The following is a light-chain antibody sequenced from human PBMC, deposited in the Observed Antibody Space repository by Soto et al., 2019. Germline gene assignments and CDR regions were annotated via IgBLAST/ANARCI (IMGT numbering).Light chain of an antibody. CDR2: LNNDGSH. CDR1: SGHSSYA. Sequence: QPVLTQSPSASASLGASVKLTCTLSSGHSSYAIAWHQKQPGKGPRYLMDLNNDGSHTKGDGIPDRFSGSSSGAERYLIISSLQSEDEADYYCQTCGTGFQVFGGGTKLTVL. CDR3: QTCGTGFQV. J-gene: IGLJ2*01. V-gene: IGLV4-69*01.